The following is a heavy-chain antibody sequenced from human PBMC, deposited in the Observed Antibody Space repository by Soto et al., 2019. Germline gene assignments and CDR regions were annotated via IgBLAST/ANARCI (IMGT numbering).Heavy chain of an antibody. D-gene: IGHD5-12*01. J-gene: IGHJ4*02. CDR1: GYTFTGYY. V-gene: IGHV1-2*04. CDR2: INPNSGGT. CDR3: ARSGYGYSGYDFSY. Sequence: GASVKVSCKASGYTFTGYYMHWVRRAPGQGLEWMGWINPNSGGTNYAQKFQGWVTMTRNTSISTAYMELSRLRSDDTAVYYCARSGYGYSGYDFSYWGQGTLVTVSS.